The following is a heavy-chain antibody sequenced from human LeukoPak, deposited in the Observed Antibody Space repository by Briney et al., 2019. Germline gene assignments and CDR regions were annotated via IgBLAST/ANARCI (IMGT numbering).Heavy chain of an antibody. CDR2: IYSGGST. D-gene: IGHD3-22*01. CDR3: ARNPDYYDSSGAFDI. Sequence: GGSLRLSCAASGFTVSSNYMSWVRQAPGKGLEWVSVIYSGGSTYYADSVKGRFTISRDNSKNTLYLQMNSLRAEDTAVYYCARNPDYYDSSGAFDIWGQGTMVTVSS. CDR1: GFTVSSNY. J-gene: IGHJ3*02. V-gene: IGHV3-66*01.